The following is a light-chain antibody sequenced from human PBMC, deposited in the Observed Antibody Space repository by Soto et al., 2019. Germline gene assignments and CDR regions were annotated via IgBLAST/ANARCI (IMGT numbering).Light chain of an antibody. Sequence: DIQMTQSPSTLSASVGDRVTITCRASQSMSTWLAWYQQKPGKAPKLLIYDASSLESGVPSRFSGSGSGTEFTLTISSLQPDDFATYYCQQYISYSRTFGQGTKVEIK. V-gene: IGKV1-5*01. CDR2: DAS. J-gene: IGKJ1*01. CDR1: QSMSTW. CDR3: QQYISYSRT.